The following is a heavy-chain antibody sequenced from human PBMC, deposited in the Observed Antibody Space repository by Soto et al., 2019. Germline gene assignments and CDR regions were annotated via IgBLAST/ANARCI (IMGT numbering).Heavy chain of an antibody. CDR3: ARDPRTLIPAAIPHDAFDI. J-gene: IGHJ3*02. V-gene: IGHV3-21*01. CDR1: GFTFSSYS. D-gene: IGHD2-2*02. Sequence: EVQLVESGGGLVKPGGSLRLSCAASGFTFSSYSMNWVRQAPGKGLEWVSSISSSSSYIYYADSVKGRLTISRDNAKNSLYLQMNSLRAEDTAVYYCARDPRTLIPAAIPHDAFDIWGQGTMVTVSS. CDR2: ISSSSSYI.